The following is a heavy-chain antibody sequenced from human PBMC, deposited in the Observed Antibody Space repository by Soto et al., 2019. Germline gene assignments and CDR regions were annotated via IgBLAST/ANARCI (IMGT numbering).Heavy chain of an antibody. CDR2: TYSSRST. D-gene: IGHD4-17*01. J-gene: IGHJ6*02. V-gene: IGHV4-31*01. CDR1: GGSISSGDYC. Sequence: QVQLQESGPGLVKPSETLSLTCTVAGGSISSGDYCWAWIRQHPGKGLEWIGYTYSSRSTYYTPSLTSPVTISVDTYKNQFSLKLSSVTAAYTAVYFCARDSSVTSVTTTAHYYCMDVWGQGTTVTVSS. CDR3: ARDSSVTSVTTTAHYYCMDV.